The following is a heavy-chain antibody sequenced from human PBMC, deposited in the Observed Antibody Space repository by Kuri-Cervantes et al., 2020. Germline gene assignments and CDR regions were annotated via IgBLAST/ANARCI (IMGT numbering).Heavy chain of an antibody. CDR3: AKDMVHSSGWFDYYYGMDV. CDR1: GFTFDDYV. D-gene: IGHD6-19*01. Sequence: SLKISCAASGFTFDDYVMHWVRQAPGKGLEWVSGISWNSGSIGYADSVKGRFTISRDNAKNSLYLQMNSLRAEDTAVYYCAKDMVHSSGWFDYYYGMDVWGQGTTVTVSS. J-gene: IGHJ6*02. V-gene: IGHV3-9*01. CDR2: ISWNSGSI.